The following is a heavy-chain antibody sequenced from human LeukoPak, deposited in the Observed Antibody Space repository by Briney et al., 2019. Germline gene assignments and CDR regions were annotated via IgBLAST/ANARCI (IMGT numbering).Heavy chain of an antibody. J-gene: IGHJ4*02. CDR2: ISSSSSNT. D-gene: IGHD6-13*01. Sequence: GGSLRLSCAASGFTPSTNYMTSVCEAPGEGLEWVSYISSSSSNTNYADSEKGRFTISRDNAKNSLYLQMNSLRAEDTAVYYCARGQQPPNIYFFDYWGQGTLVTVSS. V-gene: IGHV3-11*05. CDR3: ARGQQPPNIYFFDY. CDR1: GFTPSTNY.